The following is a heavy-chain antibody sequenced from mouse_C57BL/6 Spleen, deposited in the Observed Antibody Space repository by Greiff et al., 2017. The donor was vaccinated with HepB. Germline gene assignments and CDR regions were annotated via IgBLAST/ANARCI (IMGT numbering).Heavy chain of an antibody. CDR2: IDPSDSYT. Sequence: QVQLQQPGAELVMPGASVKLSCKASGYTFTSYWMHWVKQRPGQGLEWIGEIDPSDSYTYYNQKLKGKSTLTVDKTSSTTYMQLSSLTSEDSAVYYCARIPYGSSGFAYWGQGTLVTVSA. J-gene: IGHJ3*01. CDR3: ARIPYGSSGFAY. V-gene: IGHV1-69*01. CDR1: GYTFTSYW. D-gene: IGHD1-1*01.